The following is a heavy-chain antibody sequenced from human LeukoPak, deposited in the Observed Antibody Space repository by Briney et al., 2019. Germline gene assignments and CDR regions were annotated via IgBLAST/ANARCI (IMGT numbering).Heavy chain of an antibody. J-gene: IGHJ5*02. CDR3: TKDFAAAAYNWFDP. D-gene: IGHD6-25*01. CDR1: GFTFSSYA. Sequence: PGGSLRLSCAASGFTFSSYAMSWVRQAPGKGLEWVSAISGSGGSTYYADSVKGRFTISRDNSKNTMYLQMNSLRAEDTAVYYCTKDFAAAAYNWFDPWGQGTLVTVSS. CDR2: ISGSGGST. V-gene: IGHV3-23*01.